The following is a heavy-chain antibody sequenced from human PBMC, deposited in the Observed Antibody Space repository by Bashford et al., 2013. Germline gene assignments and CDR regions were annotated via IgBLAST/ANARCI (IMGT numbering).Heavy chain of an antibody. CDR3: ARDGISGWYYFDY. Sequence: ETLSLTCVVYGESFSGHYWTWIRQPPREGLEWIGEIDLRGNINYNPSLKSRVIISVDTPKNQMSLKLNSVTAADTAVYYCARDGISGWYYFDYWGQGTLVTVSS. J-gene: IGHJ4*02. CDR1: GESFSGHY. CDR2: IDLRGNI. D-gene: IGHD6-19*01. V-gene: IGHV4-34*01.